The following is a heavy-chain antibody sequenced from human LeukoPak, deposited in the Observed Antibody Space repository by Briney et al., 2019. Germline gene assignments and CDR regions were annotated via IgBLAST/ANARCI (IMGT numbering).Heavy chain of an antibody. V-gene: IGHV3-30*02. J-gene: IGHJ3*02. CDR3: VKDYTRGGNYLNDAFDI. CDR1: GFSVSAYG. CDR2: IRYDGSNK. Sequence: PGGSLRLSCAASGFSVSAYGMHWVRQAPGKGLEWIAFIRYDGSNKYYADSVKGRLTISRDNAKNTLYLQMYSLRAEDTAVYYCVKDYTRGGNYLNDAFDIWGPGTMVAVS. D-gene: IGHD1-26*01.